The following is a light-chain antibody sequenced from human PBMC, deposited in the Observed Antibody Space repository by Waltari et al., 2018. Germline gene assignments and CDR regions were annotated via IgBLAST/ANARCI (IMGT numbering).Light chain of an antibody. V-gene: IGLV3-25*03. CDR1: ELPAQF. CDR2: KDS. Sequence: SYVLTQPPSVSLYAGQTARIPCSGDELPAQFSFWYQKKPGQAPLLLIFKDSERPSGIPERFYGSSSGTTVTLTISGVQAEDEADYYCQSADKNGFWVFGGGTKLTVL. CDR3: QSADKNGFWV. J-gene: IGLJ3*02.